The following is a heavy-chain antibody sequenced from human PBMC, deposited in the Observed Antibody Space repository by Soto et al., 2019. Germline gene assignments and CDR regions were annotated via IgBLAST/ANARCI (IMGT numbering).Heavy chain of an antibody. CDR2: INAGNGNT. D-gene: IGHD2-2*01. CDR1: GYTFTSYA. V-gene: IGHV1-3*01. CDR3: ATLPSMGYCSSTSCSRGDAFDI. Sequence: ASVKVSCKASGYTFTSYAMHWVRQAPGQRLEWMGWINAGNGNTKYSQKFQGRVTITRDTSASTAYMGLSSLRSEDTAVYYCATLPSMGYCSSTSCSRGDAFDIWGQGTMVTGSS. J-gene: IGHJ3*02.